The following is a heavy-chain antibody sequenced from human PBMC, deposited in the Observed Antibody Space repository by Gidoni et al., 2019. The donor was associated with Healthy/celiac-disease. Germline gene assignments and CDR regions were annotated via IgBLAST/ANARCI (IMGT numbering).Heavy chain of an antibody. Sequence: QVQLVESGGGVVQPGRSLRLSCAASGFTFSSYGMPWVRQAPGKGLEWVAVISYDGSNKYYADSVKGRFTISRDNSKNTLYLQMNSLRAEDTAVYYCAKDRTWIQLWSPIDYWGQGTLVTVSS. J-gene: IGHJ4*02. V-gene: IGHV3-30*18. CDR3: AKDRTWIQLWSPIDY. D-gene: IGHD5-18*01. CDR1: GFTFSSYG. CDR2: ISYDGSNK.